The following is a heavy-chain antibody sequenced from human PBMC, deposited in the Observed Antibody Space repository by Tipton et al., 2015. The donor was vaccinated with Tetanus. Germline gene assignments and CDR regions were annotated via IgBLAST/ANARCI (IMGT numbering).Heavy chain of an antibody. CDR2: IYPGDSDT. CDR1: GYIFNNYW. V-gene: IGHV5-51*01. J-gene: IGHJ4*02. D-gene: IGHD2-8*01. Sequence: QLVQSGGEVKKPGESLKISCKGSGYIFNNYWIGWVRQKPGKGLEWMGIIYPGDSDTRYSPPFQDQVTISVDKSITTAYLQWSSLKASDTSMFYCARAHCTDGVCNFDFWGQGALVTVAS. CDR3: ARAHCTDGVCNFDF.